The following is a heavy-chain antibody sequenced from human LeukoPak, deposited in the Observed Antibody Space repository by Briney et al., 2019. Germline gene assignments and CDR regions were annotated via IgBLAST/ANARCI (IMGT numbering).Heavy chain of an antibody. Sequence: PGGSLRLSCAASGFTFSSYEMNWVRQAPGKGLEWVSYISSSGSTIYYADSVKGRFTISRDNAKNSLYLQMNSLRAEDTAVYYCARDRAPNYYDSSGYYYVAFDIWGQGTMVTVSS. CDR1: GFTFSSYE. CDR3: ARDRAPNYYDSSGYYYVAFDI. J-gene: IGHJ3*02. V-gene: IGHV3-48*03. D-gene: IGHD3-22*01. CDR2: ISSSGSTI.